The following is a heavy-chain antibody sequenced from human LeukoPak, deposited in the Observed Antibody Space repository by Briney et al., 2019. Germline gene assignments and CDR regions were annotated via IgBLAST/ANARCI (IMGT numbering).Heavy chain of an antibody. J-gene: IGHJ5*02. Sequence: GGSLRLSCAASGFTFSRYSMNWVRQAPGKGLEWVSSISSGSSFMYYADSVKGRFTISRDNAKNSLYQQMNSLRAKDTALYYWARDYYDRSGSSWFDPWGQGTLVTVSS. CDR3: ARDYYDRSGSSWFDP. V-gene: IGHV3-21*01. CDR1: GFTFSRYS. D-gene: IGHD3-22*01. CDR2: ISSGSSFM.